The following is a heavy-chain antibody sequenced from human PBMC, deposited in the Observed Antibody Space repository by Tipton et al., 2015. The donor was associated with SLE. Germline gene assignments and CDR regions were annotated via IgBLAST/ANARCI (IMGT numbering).Heavy chain of an antibody. CDR1: GGSISSSSYY. Sequence: TLSLTCTVSGGSISSSSYYWGWIRQSPGKGLEWIGYIYYNGNTDSNPSLKSRLMMSVDRSKNQFSLNLNSVTAADTAMYYCVRGSTFYDFWGQGTLVTVSS. J-gene: IGHJ4*02. D-gene: IGHD1-26*01. CDR3: VRGSTFYDF. CDR2: IYYNGNT. V-gene: IGHV4-31*03.